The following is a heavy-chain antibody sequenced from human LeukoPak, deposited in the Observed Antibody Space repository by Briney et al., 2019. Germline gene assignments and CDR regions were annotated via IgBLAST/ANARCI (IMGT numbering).Heavy chain of an antibody. D-gene: IGHD7-27*01. V-gene: IGHV3-23*01. CDR2: ISGSGGST. CDR1: GFTFSSYA. CDR3: AKGSGLTGTFFDY. J-gene: IGHJ4*02. Sequence: GGSLRLSCAASGFTFSSYAMSWVRQAPGRGLEWVSTISGSGGSTYYADSVKGRFTISRDNSKNTLYLQMDSLRAEDTAVYYCAKGSGLTGTFFDYWGQGTLVTVSS.